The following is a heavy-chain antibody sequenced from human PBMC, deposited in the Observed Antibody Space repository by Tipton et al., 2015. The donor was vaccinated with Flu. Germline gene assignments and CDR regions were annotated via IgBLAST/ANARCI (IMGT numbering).Heavy chain of an antibody. CDR3: ARASYYYDSSGYDPADY. Sequence: SLRLSCAASGFTFSSYAMHWFRQAPGKGLEWVAVISYDGSNKYYADSVKGRFTISRDNSKNTLYLQMNSLRAEDTAVYYCARASYYYDSSGYDPADYLGQGTLVTVSS. J-gene: IGHJ4*01. V-gene: IGHV3-30*04. CDR2: ISYDGSNK. CDR1: GFTFSSYA. D-gene: IGHD3-22*01.